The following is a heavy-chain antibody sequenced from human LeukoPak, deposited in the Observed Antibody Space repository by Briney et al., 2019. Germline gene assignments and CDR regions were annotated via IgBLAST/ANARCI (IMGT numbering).Heavy chain of an antibody. Sequence: SETLSLTCTVSGGSISSSSYYWGWVRQPPEKGLEWIGSIYYTGSTYYNPSLKSRVTISVDTSQNQFSLKLSSVTAADTAVYYCARTQRLGYCSSTSCYGDAFDIWGQGTMVTVSS. J-gene: IGHJ3*02. CDR3: ARTQRLGYCSSTSCYGDAFDI. D-gene: IGHD2-2*01. V-gene: IGHV4-39*01. CDR2: IYYTGST. CDR1: GGSISSSSYY.